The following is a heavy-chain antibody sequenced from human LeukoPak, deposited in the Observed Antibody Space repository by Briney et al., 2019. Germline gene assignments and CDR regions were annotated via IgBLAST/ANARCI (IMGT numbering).Heavy chain of an antibody. CDR1: GFTFGSFS. J-gene: IGHJ3*02. CDR3: ARGYCSGGSCRNDAFDI. D-gene: IGHD2-15*01. V-gene: IGHV3-53*01. CDR2: IYSGGST. Sequence: GGSLRLSCAASGFTFGSFSMTWVRQAPGKGLEWVSVIYSGGSTYYADSVKGRFTISRDNSKNTLYLQMNSLRAEDTAVYYCARGYCSGGSCRNDAFDIWGQGTMVTVSS.